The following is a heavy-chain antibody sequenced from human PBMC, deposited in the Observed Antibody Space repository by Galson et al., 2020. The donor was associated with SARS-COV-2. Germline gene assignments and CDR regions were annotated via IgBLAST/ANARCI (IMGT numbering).Heavy chain of an antibody. Sequence: GGSLRLSCAASGFTFSSYAMHWVRQAPGKGLEWVAVISYDGSNKYYADSVKGRFTISRDNSKNTLYLQMNSLRAEDTAVYYCARDPGITMIVVVNPAYYFDYWGQGTLVTVSS. V-gene: IGHV3-30*04. CDR1: GFTFSSYA. D-gene: IGHD3-22*01. CDR3: ARDPGITMIVVVNPAYYFDY. J-gene: IGHJ4*02. CDR2: ISYDGSNK.